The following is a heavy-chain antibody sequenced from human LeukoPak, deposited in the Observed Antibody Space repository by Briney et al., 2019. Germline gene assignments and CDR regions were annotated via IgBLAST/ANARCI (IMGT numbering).Heavy chain of an antibody. Sequence: GASVTVSCKASGGTLSSYAISWVRQAPGQGLEWMGWISAYNGNTNYSQKLQGRVTMTTDTSTSTAYMELRSLRSDDTAVYYCASHSSSWGFDYWGQGTLVTVSS. CDR3: ASHSSSWGFDY. D-gene: IGHD6-13*01. CDR2: ISAYNGNT. CDR1: GGTLSSYA. J-gene: IGHJ4*02. V-gene: IGHV1-18*01.